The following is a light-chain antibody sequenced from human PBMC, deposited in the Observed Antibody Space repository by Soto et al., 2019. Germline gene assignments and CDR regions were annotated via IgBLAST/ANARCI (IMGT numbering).Light chain of an antibody. V-gene: IGKV3-20*01. Sequence: EIVLTQSPGTLSLSPGEGATLSCRASLTISNNFIAWYQQRAGQAPRLVIYGASTRATGIPDRFSASGSGTDFTLTISRLEPEDFAVYYCQQYGSSPQTFGQGTKVDIK. CDR1: LTISNNF. J-gene: IGKJ1*01. CDR2: GAS. CDR3: QQYGSSPQT.